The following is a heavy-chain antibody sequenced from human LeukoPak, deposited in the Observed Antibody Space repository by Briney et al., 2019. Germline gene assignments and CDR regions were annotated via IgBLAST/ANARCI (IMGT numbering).Heavy chain of an antibody. V-gene: IGHV3-23*01. J-gene: IGHJ4*02. CDR3: AKDVRGYNRPIDH. Sequence: GGSLRLSCAASGFTFNSYAMNWVSQAPGKGLEWVSVIGGGGDSTYYADSVKGRFTISRDNSKNTLYLQMNSLRAEDTAIYYCAKDVRGYNRPIDHWGQGTLVTVSS. D-gene: IGHD3-10*02. CDR2: IGGGGDST. CDR1: GFTFNSYA.